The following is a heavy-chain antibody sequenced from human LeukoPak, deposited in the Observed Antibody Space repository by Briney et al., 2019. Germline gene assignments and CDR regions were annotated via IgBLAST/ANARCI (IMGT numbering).Heavy chain of an antibody. Sequence: PGGSLRLSCAGSGFIVSSNYMSWVRQAPGKGLEWVSMIYPNGNTFYTDSVKGRFTISRDDSKNTLDLQMSSLRAEDTAVYYCARRGHGYGSPFDYWGQGTLVTVSS. V-gene: IGHV3-66*04. CDR2: IYPNGNT. CDR1: GFIVSSNY. J-gene: IGHJ4*02. CDR3: ARRGHGYGSPFDY. D-gene: IGHD5-18*01.